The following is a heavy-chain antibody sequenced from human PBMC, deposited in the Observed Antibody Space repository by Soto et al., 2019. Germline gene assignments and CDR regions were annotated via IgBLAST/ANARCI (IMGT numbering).Heavy chain of an antibody. J-gene: IGHJ1*01. CDR1: GFTFSSYA. CDR3: AKDGGKAAAGTPLYFQH. Sequence: GGSLRLSCAASGFTFSSYAMSWVRQAPGKGLEWVSAISGSGGSTYYADSVKGRFTISRDNSKNTLYLQMNSLRAEDTAVYYCAKDGGKAAAGTPLYFQHWGQGTLVTVSS. V-gene: IGHV3-23*01. D-gene: IGHD6-13*01. CDR2: ISGSGGST.